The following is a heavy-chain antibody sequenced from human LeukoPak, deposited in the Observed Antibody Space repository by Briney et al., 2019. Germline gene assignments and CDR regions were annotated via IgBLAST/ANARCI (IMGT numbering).Heavy chain of an antibody. J-gene: IGHJ4*02. D-gene: IGHD6-6*01. CDR3: ASHVKQLGFDY. Sequence: PSQTLSLTCTVSGGSISSGGYYWSWIRQPPGKGLEWIGYIYHSGSTYYNPSLKSRVTISVDRSKNQFSLKLSSVTAADTAVYYCASHVKQLGFDYWGQGTLVTVSS. CDR2: IYHSGST. V-gene: IGHV4-30-2*01. CDR1: GGSISSGGYY.